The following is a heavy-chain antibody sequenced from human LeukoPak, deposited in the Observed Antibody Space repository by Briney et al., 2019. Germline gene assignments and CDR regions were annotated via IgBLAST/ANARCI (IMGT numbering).Heavy chain of an antibody. CDR2: INHGGST. CDR1: GGSFSGSY. V-gene: IGHV4-34*01. Sequence: SETLSLTCAVYGGSFSGSYRSWIRQPPGKGLEWIGEINHGGSTNYNPSLKSRVTISADTSKNQFSLKLSSVTAADTAVYYCAGGDGSGSFLDYWGQGTLVTVSS. CDR3: AGGDGSGSFLDY. J-gene: IGHJ4*02. D-gene: IGHD3-10*01.